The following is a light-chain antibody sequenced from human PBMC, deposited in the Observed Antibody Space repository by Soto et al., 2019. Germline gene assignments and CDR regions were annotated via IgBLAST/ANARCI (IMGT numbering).Light chain of an antibody. CDR1: GGSIASNH. Sequence: NFMLTQPHSASESPGKTVTISCTRSGGSIASNHVQWYQQRPGSAPTTVIYKNDQRPSGVPDRFSGSIDSSSNSASLTISGLKTEDEADFYCQSYDSNSVVFGGGTKLTVL. CDR2: KND. V-gene: IGLV6-57*04. CDR3: QSYDSNSVV. J-gene: IGLJ2*01.